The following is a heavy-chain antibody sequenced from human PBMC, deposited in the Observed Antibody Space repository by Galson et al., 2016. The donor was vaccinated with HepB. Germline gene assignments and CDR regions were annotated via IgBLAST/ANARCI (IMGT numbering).Heavy chain of an antibody. V-gene: IGHV3-7*01. Sequence: SLRLSCAASGFTFNAHWMNWVRQAPGKGLEWVSNIRGNRIDIYYAESVRGRFTISRDNAKNSLYLQMNGLRVDETAVYYCSRERTGSYFDWGQGTLVTVSS. D-gene: IGHD3-10*01. CDR3: SRERTGSYFD. J-gene: IGHJ4*02. CDR2: IRGNRIDI. CDR1: GFTFNAHW.